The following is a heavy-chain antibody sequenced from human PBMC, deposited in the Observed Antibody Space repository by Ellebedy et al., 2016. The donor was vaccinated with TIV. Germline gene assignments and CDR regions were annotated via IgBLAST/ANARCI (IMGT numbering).Heavy chain of an antibody. CDR3: TRGPRVWEQQLINFDY. Sequence: SVKVSXXASGGTFSSYAISWVRQAPGQGLEWMGGIIPIFGTANYAQKFQGRVTITADESTSTAYMELSSLRSEDTAVYYCTRGPRVWEQQLINFDYWGQGTLVTVSS. V-gene: IGHV1-69*13. D-gene: IGHD6-13*01. CDR2: IIPIFGTA. CDR1: GGTFSSYA. J-gene: IGHJ4*02.